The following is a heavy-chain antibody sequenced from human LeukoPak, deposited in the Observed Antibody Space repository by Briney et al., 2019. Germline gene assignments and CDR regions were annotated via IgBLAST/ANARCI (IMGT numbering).Heavy chain of an antibody. CDR1: GFTFSDYY. D-gene: IGHD1-1*01. CDR3: ERARTTGSLNAFDI. Sequence: GGSLRLSCAASGFTFSDYYMSWIRQAPGKGLEWVSYISSSGSTIYYADSVKGRFTISRDNAKNSLYLQMNSLRAEDTAVYYCERARTTGSLNAFDIWGQGTMVTVSS. V-gene: IGHV3-11*01. J-gene: IGHJ3*02. CDR2: ISSSGSTI.